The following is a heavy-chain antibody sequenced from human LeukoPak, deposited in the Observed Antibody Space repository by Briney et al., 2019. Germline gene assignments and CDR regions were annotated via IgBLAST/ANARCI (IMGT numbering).Heavy chain of an antibody. D-gene: IGHD2-15*01. CDR3: ARADGYCSGGSCSNYFDY. V-gene: IGHV1-18*01. Sequence: ASVKVSCKASGYTFTSYGISWVRQAPGQGLEWMGWISAYNGNTNYAQKLQGRVTMTRDTSISTAYMELSRLRSDDTAVYYCARADGYCSGGSCSNYFDYWGQGTLVTVSS. J-gene: IGHJ4*02. CDR1: GYTFTSYG. CDR2: ISAYNGNT.